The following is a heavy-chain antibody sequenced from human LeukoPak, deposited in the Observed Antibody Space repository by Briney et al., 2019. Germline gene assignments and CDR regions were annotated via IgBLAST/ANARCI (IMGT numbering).Heavy chain of an antibody. D-gene: IGHD3-3*01. CDR1: GFTFSSYS. J-gene: IGHJ6*02. CDR3: AREIGAYDFWSGYYLVRDYYGMDV. CDR2: ISSSSYI. V-gene: IGHV3-21*01. Sequence: PGGSLRLSCAASGFTFSSYSMNWVRQAPGKGLEWVSSISSSSYIYYADSVKGRFTISRDNAKNSLYLQMNSLRAEDTAVYYCAREIGAYDFWSGYYLVRDYYGMDVWGQGTTVTVSS.